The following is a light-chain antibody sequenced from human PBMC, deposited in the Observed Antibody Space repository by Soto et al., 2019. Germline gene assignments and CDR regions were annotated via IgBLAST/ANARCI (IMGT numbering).Light chain of an antibody. CDR3: MQTTHWPRT. J-gene: IGKJ1*01. CDR2: KVS. CDR1: QSLETSDGDTY. V-gene: IGKV2-30*01. Sequence: DVVMTQSPLSLPVTLGQPASISCRSSQSLETSDGDTYLNWFHQRPGQSPRRLTYKVSKRDSGVTDRFSGSGSGIDFTLKISRVEAEYFGVYYCMQTTHWPRTFGQGPKVEIK.